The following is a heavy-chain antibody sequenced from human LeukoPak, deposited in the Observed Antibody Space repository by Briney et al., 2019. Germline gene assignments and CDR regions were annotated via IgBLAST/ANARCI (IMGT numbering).Heavy chain of an antibody. CDR1: GFTFSSFW. Sequence: GGSLRLSCAASGFTFSSFWMHWVRQAPGKGLVWVSRINGDGSDIRYADSVKGRFTISRDNAKNTLYLQMNSLRAEDTAVYYCARERRSNGWYDAFDMRGQGTMVTVFS. CDR2: INGDGSDI. CDR3: ARERRSNGWYDAFDM. D-gene: IGHD6-19*01. J-gene: IGHJ3*02. V-gene: IGHV3-74*01.